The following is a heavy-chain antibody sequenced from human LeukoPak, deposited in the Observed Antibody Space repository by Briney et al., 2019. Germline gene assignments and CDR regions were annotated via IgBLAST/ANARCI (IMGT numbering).Heavy chain of an antibody. Sequence: GASVKVSCKASGYSFTTYGTTWVRQAPGQGLEWMGWVSPYNGNTNYAQHLQGRVTMTTDTSTTTAYMELRSLRSDDTAIYYCAREWGHYYDAWGQGTMSPSLQ. D-gene: IGHD3-22*01. V-gene: IGHV1-18*01. CDR1: GYSFTTYG. J-gene: IGHJ3*01. CDR2: VSPYNGNT. CDR3: AREWGHYYDA.